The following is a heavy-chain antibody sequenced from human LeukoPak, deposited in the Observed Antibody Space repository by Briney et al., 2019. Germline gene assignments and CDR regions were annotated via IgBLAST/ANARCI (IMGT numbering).Heavy chain of an antibody. CDR3: ARVRGQLLSYGVLDP. CDR1: GYTFTSYG. J-gene: IGHJ5*02. V-gene: IGHV1-69*13. CDR2: ITPIFGTA. D-gene: IGHD2-2*01. Sequence: ASVKVSCKASGYTFTSYGISWVRQAPGQGLEWMGGITPIFGTANYAQKFQGRVTITADESTSTAYMELSSLRSEDTAVYYCARVRGQLLSYGVLDPWGQGTLVTVSS.